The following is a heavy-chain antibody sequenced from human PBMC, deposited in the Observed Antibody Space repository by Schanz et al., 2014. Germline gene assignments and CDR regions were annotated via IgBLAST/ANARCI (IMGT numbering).Heavy chain of an antibody. D-gene: IGHD4-17*01. CDR3: ARKMKLGVYGGKGHDSLDI. CDR1: GFSFGNYG. CDR2: INSVGSNT. Sequence: EVQLLESGGGLVQPGGSLRLSCEASGFSFGNYGMSWVRQDPGKGLVWVARINSVGSNTDYADSVTGRFTISRDNAKNTLYLQMNTLRAEDTAVYYCARKMKLGVYGGKGHDSLDIWDQGTMVTVSS. V-gene: IGHV3-74*02. J-gene: IGHJ3*02.